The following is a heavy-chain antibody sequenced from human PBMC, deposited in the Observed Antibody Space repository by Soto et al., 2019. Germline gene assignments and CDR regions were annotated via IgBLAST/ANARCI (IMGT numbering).Heavy chain of an antibody. CDR2: INFNRGDV. D-gene: IGHD1-1*01. CDR3: ATDDMNRGRFDY. Sequence: QVHLVQSVSELKTPGASVKVSCQASGHTSTHNGVSWVRRAPGQGLEWMGWINFNRGDVNHAPKFQGRVTLTTDTSTSTAYLELRSLRLDDSGVYFCATDDMNRGRFDYWGHGTRVSVSS. CDR1: GHTSTHNG. V-gene: IGHV1-18*04. J-gene: IGHJ4*01.